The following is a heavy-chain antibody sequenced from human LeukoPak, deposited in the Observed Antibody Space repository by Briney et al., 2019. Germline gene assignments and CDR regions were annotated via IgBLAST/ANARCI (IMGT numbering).Heavy chain of an antibody. D-gene: IGHD3-3*01. CDR2: IYTSGRT. CDR3: ARVNDFWSGYWYYFDY. Sequence: SETLSLTCTVSGCSISSYYWSWIRQPAGKGLEWIGRIYTSGRTNYNPSLKSRVTMSVDTSKNQFSLKLRSVTAADTAVYYCARVNDFWSGYWYYFDYWGQGTLVTVSS. CDR1: GCSISSYY. V-gene: IGHV4-4*07. J-gene: IGHJ4*02.